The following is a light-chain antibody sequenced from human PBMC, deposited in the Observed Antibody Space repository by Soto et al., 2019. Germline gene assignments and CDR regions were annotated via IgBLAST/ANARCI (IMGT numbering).Light chain of an antibody. CDR2: AAS. V-gene: IGKV1-39*01. J-gene: IGKJ5*01. CDR3: QQSYSIPIT. CDR1: RSIDNY. Sequence: DIRMTQSPSSLSASVGDRVTLCCRASRSIDNYLHWYQHKPGKAPKLLVFAASNLQSGVPSRFSGGGSGTYFTLTINSLQPEDFTTYYCQQSYSIPITFGQGTRLEIK.